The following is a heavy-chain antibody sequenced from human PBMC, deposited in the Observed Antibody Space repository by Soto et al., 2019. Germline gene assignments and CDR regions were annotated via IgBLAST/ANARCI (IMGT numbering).Heavy chain of an antibody. J-gene: IGHJ4*02. CDR2: INESGST. Sequence: QVQLQQWGAGLVKPSETLSLSCAVYGQSFSGHSWAWIRQPPGKGLEWIREINESGSTYYNPSLKRRVTISTDTSKNQFSLKLSSVSAADTAAYVCARGSGIVALPGELEDVNYDYWGQGTLVNVSS. CDR3: ARGSGIVALPGELEDVNYDY. D-gene: IGHD1-1*01. V-gene: IGHV4-34*01. CDR1: GQSFSGHS.